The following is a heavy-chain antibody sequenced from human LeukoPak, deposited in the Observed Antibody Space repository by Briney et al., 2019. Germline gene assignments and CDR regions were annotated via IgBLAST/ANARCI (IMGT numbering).Heavy chain of an antibody. CDR3: ARVEWELPEDY. CDR1: GYTFISNG. Sequence: ASVKVSCKASGYTFISNGISWVRQAPGQGFEWMGWISAYNGNTNYAQKLQGRVTMTTDTSTSTAYMELRSLTSDDTAVYYCARVEWELPEDYWGQGTLVTVSS. CDR2: ISAYNGNT. V-gene: IGHV1-18*01. D-gene: IGHD1-26*01. J-gene: IGHJ4*02.